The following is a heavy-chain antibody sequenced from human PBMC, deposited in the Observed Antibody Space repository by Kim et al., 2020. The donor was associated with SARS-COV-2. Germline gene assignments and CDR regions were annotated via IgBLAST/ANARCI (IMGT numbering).Heavy chain of an antibody. V-gene: IGHV4-39*01. CDR2: LYYSGIT. CDR1: GGSISSSGYY. J-gene: IGHJ5*02. D-gene: IGHD6-19*01. CDR3: ARSYSSGWSKFDP. Sequence: SETLSLTCTVSGGSISSSGYYWGWIRQPPGKGLEWIGTLYYSGITYNNPSLKSRVTISEDSSKRQCSLKLSSVTAADTAVYYCARSYSSGWSKFDPWGQGTLVTVSS.